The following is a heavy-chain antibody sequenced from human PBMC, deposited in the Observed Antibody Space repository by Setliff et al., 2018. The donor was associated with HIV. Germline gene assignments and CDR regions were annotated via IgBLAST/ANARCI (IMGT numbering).Heavy chain of an antibody. J-gene: IGHJ5*02. CDR1: GGSFSGYY. Sequence: SETLSLTCGVYGGSFSGYYWSWIRQPPGKGLEWIGEINHSGGTYYNPSLKSRVTISVDTSKNQFSLKLGSVTAADTAVYFCARVTWIQLWLGWFDPWGQGTLVTVSS. CDR2: INHSGGT. CDR3: ARVTWIQLWLGWFDP. V-gene: IGHV4-34*01. D-gene: IGHD5-18*01.